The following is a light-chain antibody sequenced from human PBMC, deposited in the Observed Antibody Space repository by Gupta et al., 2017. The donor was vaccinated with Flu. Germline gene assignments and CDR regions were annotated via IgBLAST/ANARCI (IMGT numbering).Light chain of an antibody. CDR2: DAS. V-gene: IGKV3-11*01. Sequence: EIVFTQSPATLSLSPGERATLSCRASQSVSSYLAWYQQKPGQAPRLLIYDASNRATGIPARFSGSGSGTDFTLTISSLKPEAFAVYYCQQLSNWPRYSFGQGTKVEIK. CDR1: QSVSSY. J-gene: IGKJ2*03. CDR3: QQLSNWPRYS.